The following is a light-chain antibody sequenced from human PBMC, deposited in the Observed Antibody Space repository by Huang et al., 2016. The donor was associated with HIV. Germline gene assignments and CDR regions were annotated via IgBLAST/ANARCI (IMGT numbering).Light chain of an antibody. Sequence: DIQMTQSPYTLSASVGDRVTLTCRASQSISSWLAWYQQKPGKAPKLLIYDASNLETGVPSRFSGSGSGTEVTLTISSLQPDNIATYYCQQYNSFPYTFGQGTKLEI. CDR3: QQYNSFPYT. V-gene: IGKV1-5*01. CDR2: DAS. CDR1: QSISSW. J-gene: IGKJ2*01.